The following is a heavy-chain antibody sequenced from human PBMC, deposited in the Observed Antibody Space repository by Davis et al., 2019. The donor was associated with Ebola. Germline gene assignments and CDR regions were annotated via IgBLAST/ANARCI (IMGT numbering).Heavy chain of an antibody. CDR2: INHSGST. D-gene: IGHD6-6*01. J-gene: IGHJ4*02. V-gene: IGHV4-34*01. CDR3: ARRSNSPFDY. CDR1: GGSFSGYY. Sequence: MPSETLSLTCAVYGGSFSGYYWSWIRQPPGKGLEWIGEINHSGSTNYNPSLKSRVTISADTSKKQFSLKLSSVTAADTAVYYCARRSNSPFDYWGQGTLVTVSS.